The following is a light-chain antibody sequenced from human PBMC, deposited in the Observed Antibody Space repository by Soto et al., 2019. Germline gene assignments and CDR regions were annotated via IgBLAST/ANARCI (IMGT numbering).Light chain of an antibody. CDR1: SSDVGGYTY. Sequence: QSALTQPASVSVSPRQSITISCTGASSDVGGYTYVSWYQQHPGKAPKLMIYEVNNRPSGVSHRFSGSKSGNTAPLTISGLQAEDEADYYCSSYTSSSTPYVFGTGTKVTVL. CDR3: SSYTSSSTPYV. V-gene: IGLV2-14*01. CDR2: EVN. J-gene: IGLJ1*01.